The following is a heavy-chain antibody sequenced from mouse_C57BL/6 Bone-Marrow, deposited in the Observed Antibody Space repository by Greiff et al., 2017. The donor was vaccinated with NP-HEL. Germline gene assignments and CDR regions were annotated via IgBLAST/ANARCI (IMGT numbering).Heavy chain of an antibody. D-gene: IGHD4-1*01. J-gene: IGHJ1*03. Sequence: DVQLVESGGGLVKPGGSLKLSCAASGFTFSDYGMHWVRQAPEKGLEWVAYISSGSSTIYYADTVTGRFTISRDNAKNTLFLQMTSLRSEYTAMYYCARRELTGTLWYFDVWGTGTTVTVSS. CDR3: ARRELTGTLWYFDV. CDR2: ISSGSSTI. V-gene: IGHV5-17*01. CDR1: GFTFSDYG.